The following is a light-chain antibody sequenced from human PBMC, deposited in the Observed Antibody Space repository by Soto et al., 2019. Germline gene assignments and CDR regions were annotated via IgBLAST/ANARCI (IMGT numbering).Light chain of an antibody. J-gene: IGKJ1*01. CDR3: QQYFEWPPMT. Sequence: VMTQSPATLSVSPGERATLSCWASETVATNLAWYQQKPGQAPRLLISGASTRAAGISDRFRGSGSGTEFPLPISSLRAEDSAIYYCQQYFEWPPMTFGQGTKVEI. V-gene: IGKV3-15*01. CDR1: ETVATN. CDR2: GAS.